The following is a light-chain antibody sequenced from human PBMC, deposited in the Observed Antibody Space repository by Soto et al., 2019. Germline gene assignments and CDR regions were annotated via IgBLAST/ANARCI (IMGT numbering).Light chain of an antibody. J-gene: IGKJ1*01. Sequence: EIVMTQSPSTLSMSPGERATLSCRASESISGHLAWYQQKPGQAPRLLIYATTTRATGVPARFSGSGSGSTYTLTISSLQSEDSAIYYCQHHTNWPPWTFGQGTKVEIK. CDR2: ATT. CDR1: ESISGH. V-gene: IGKV3-15*01. CDR3: QHHTNWPPWT.